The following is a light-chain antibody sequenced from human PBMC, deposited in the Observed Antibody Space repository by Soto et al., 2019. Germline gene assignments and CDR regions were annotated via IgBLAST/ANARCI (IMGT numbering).Light chain of an antibody. Sequence: IQMTQSPSSLSASVGDRVTITCRASQTIGRYLNWYQQKPGKAPKILIYEASRLQSGVPSRFTGSGFGTDFTLTISSLQPEYFATYSCQQSFTTPLTFGPGTKVDIK. CDR1: QTIGRY. CDR3: QQSFTTPLT. CDR2: EAS. J-gene: IGKJ3*01. V-gene: IGKV1-39*01.